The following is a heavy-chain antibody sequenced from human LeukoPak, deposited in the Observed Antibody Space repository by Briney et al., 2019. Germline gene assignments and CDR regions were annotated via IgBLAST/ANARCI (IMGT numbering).Heavy chain of an antibody. D-gene: IGHD2-15*01. CDR3: ARDRYCSGGSCYSGPPWFDP. J-gene: IGHJ5*02. CDR1: GFTFSSYA. Sequence: GGSLRLSCAASGFTFSSYAMHWVRQAPGKGLEWVAVISYDGSIKYYADSVKGRFTISRDNSKNTLYLQMNSLRAEDTAVYYCARDRYCSGGSCYSGPPWFDPWGQGTLVTVSS. CDR2: ISYDGSIK. V-gene: IGHV3-30*04.